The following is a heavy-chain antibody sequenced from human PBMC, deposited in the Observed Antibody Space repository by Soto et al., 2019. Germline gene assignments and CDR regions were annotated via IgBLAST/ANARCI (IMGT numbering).Heavy chain of an antibody. J-gene: IGHJ4*02. CDR3: AAGGSGYYAN. V-gene: IGHV3-74*01. CDR2: IKTDGTYA. Sequence: EVQLVESGGDLVQPGGSLRLSCAASGFTFSTYWMHWVRQAPGKGLLWVSRIKTDGTYATYADSVKGRFTISRDNAKNTLFLQINSLRVEHAAVYYCAAGGSGYYANWGQGTLVTVSP. D-gene: IGHD3-22*01. CDR1: GFTFSTYW.